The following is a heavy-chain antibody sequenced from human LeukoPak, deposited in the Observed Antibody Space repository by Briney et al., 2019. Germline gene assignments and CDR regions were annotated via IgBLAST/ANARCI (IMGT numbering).Heavy chain of an antibody. CDR2: ISYDGSNK. V-gene: IGHV3-30-3*01. CDR3: ARPTTLPVAGTGLGY. J-gene: IGHJ4*02. Sequence: PGGSLRLSCAASGFTFSSYAMHWVRQARGKGLEGVAVISYDGSNKYYADSVKGRFTISRDNSKNTLYLQMNSLRAEDTAVYYCARPTTLPVAGTGLGYWGQGTLVTVSS. CDR1: GFTFSSYA. D-gene: IGHD6-19*01.